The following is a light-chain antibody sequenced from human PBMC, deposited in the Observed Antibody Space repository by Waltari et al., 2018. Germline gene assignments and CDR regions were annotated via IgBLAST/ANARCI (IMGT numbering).Light chain of an antibody. CDR1: QIVSRA. Sequence: EIVLTQSPATLSLSPGERATLSCRASQIVSRALAWYQQNPGQAPRLLIYGASNRATGIPDRFSGSGSGTDFSLIISRLEPEDFAVYYCQHYVSLPVTFGQGTKVEIK. V-gene: IGKV3-20*01. CDR3: QHYVSLPVT. CDR2: GAS. J-gene: IGKJ1*01.